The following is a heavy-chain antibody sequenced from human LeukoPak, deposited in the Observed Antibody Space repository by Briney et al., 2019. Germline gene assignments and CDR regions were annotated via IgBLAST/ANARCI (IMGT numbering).Heavy chain of an antibody. J-gene: IGHJ4*02. CDR1: GFTFSSYA. CDR3: AKDQHPGIAAAD. Sequence: GRSLRLSCAASGFTFSSYAMSWVRQAPGKGLEWVSAISGSGGSTYYADSVKGRFTISRDNSKNTLYLQMNSLRAEDTAVYYCAKDQHPGIAAADWGQGTLVTVSS. V-gene: IGHV3-23*01. CDR2: ISGSGGST. D-gene: IGHD6-13*01.